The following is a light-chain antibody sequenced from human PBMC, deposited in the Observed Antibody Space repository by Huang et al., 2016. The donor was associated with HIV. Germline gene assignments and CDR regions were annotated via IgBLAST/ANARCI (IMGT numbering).Light chain of an antibody. CDR3: QQYNNWPRGT. CDR1: QSVSSN. J-gene: IGKJ2*01. CDR2: GAS. Sequence: EIVMTQSPATLSVSPGERATLSCRASQSVSSNLAWYQQKPGQAPRLLISGASSRATGIPARFSGSVSGTEFTLTISSLQSEDFAVYYCQQYNNWPRGTFGQGTKVEIK. V-gene: IGKV3-15*01.